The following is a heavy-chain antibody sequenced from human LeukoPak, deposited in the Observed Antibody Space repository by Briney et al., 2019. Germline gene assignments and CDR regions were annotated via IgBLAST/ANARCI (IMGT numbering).Heavy chain of an antibody. CDR1: GFSFSNYA. CDR3: AKRDYYDSSGYSPLFDN. V-gene: IGHV3-23*01. D-gene: IGHD3-22*01. CDR2: LSGNGERT. Sequence: GGSLRLSCAASGFSFSNYAMSWVRQAPGKGLEWVSGLSGNGERTHYADSVKGRFTISRDNSKNTLYLQMNSLRAEDTALHFCAKRDYYDSSGYSPLFDNWGQGILVTVSS. J-gene: IGHJ4*02.